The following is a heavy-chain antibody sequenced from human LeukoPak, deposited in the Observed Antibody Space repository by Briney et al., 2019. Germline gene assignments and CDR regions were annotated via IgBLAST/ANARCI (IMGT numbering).Heavy chain of an antibody. J-gene: IGHJ4*02. V-gene: IGHV3-30*18. CDR2: TSSDGSKK. CDR3: AKKSPGTYYAPPDY. D-gene: IGHD3-10*01. Sequence: GTSLRLSCAASGFAFSTYGMHWVRQAPGKGLEWVAVTSSDGSKKDYADSVKGRFTISRDNSKNTLFLQMNSLRAEDTAVYYYAKKSPGTYYAPPDYWGQGTLVTVSS. CDR1: GFAFSTYG.